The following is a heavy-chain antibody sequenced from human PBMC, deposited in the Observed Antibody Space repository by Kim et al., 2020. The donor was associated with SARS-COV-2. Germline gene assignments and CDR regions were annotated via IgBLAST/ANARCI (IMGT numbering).Heavy chain of an antibody. D-gene: IGHD3-22*01. J-gene: IGHJ2*01. Sequence: GGSLRLSCAASGFTFSDYAMAWVRQAPGKGLEWVSSISAMGGTTYYADSVKGRFTMSRDNSENMLDLQMSSLRVEDTAVYYCAKDFEPYYDDGSGEGGPFGRGGRGSVVAVSS. V-gene: IGHV3-23*01. CDR2: ISAMGGTT. CDR1: GFTFSDYA. CDR3: AKDFEPYYDDGSGEGGPFGR.